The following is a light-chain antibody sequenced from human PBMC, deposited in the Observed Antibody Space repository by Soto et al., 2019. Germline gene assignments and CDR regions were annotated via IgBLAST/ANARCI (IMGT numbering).Light chain of an antibody. Sequence: EIVMTQSPATLSVSPGERATLSCRASQSVSSNLAWYQQKPGQAPRLLIYGASTRATGIPARFSGSGSGTGFTLTISSLQSEDFAVYYCQQYNNWWTFGQGTKVDIK. V-gene: IGKV3-15*01. CDR2: GAS. J-gene: IGKJ1*01. CDR1: QSVSSN. CDR3: QQYNNWWT.